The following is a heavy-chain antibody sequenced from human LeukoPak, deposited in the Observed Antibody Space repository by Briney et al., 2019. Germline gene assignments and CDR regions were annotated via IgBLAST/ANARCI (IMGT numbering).Heavy chain of an antibody. D-gene: IGHD3-10*02. Sequence: PGGSLRLSCTASGFTFSSFEMNWVRQAPGKGLEWVSYISSSGSTIYYADSVKGRFTISRDNAKNSLYLQMNSLRAEDTAVYYCARGRMLRHMDVWGQGTTVTVSS. CDR2: ISSSGSTI. CDR3: ARGRMLRHMDV. V-gene: IGHV3-48*03. CDR1: GFTFSSFE. J-gene: IGHJ6*02.